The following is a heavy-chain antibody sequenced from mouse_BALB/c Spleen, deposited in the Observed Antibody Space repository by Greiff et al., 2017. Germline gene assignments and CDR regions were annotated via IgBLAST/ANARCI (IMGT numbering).Heavy chain of an antibody. CDR1: GYTFTSYW. V-gene: IGHV1S81*02. J-gene: IGHJ2*01. D-gene: IGHD1-1*01. CDR3: ARGITTVVAYYFDY. Sequence: VQLQQPGAELVKPGASVKLSCKASGYTFTSYWMHWVKQRPGQGLEWIGEINPSNGRTNYNEKFKSKATLTVDKSSSTAYMQLSSLTSEDSAVYYCARGITTVVAYYFDYWGLGTTLTVSS. CDR2: INPSNGRT.